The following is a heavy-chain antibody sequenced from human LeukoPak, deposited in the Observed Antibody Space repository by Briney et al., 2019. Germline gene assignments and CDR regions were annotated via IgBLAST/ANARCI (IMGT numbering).Heavy chain of an antibody. Sequence: SVKVSCKASGGTFSSYAISWVRQAPGQGLEWMGGIIPIFDTANYAQKFQGRVTITADESTSTVYMELSSLRSEDTAVYYCASRGRYIGYDFYGMDVWGQGTTVTVSS. J-gene: IGHJ6*02. D-gene: IGHD5-12*01. CDR3: ASRGRYIGYDFYGMDV. CDR2: IIPIFDTA. CDR1: GGTFSSYA. V-gene: IGHV1-69*01.